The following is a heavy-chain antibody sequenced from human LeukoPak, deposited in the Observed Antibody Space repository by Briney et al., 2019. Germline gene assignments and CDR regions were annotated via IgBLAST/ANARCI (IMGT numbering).Heavy chain of an antibody. V-gene: IGHV3-23*01. J-gene: IGHJ4*02. CDR3: AKGLRYFDWLFGFDY. CDR1: GFTFSSDA. CDR2: ISGSGGST. D-gene: IGHD3-9*01. Sequence: PGGSLRLSCAASGFTFSSDAMSWVRQAPGKGLEWVSAISGSGGSTYYADSVKGRFTISRDNSKNTLYLQMNSLRAEDTAVYYCAKGLRYFDWLFGFDYWGQGTLVTVSS.